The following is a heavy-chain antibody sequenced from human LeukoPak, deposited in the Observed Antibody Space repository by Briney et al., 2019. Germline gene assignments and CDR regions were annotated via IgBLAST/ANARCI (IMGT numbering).Heavy chain of an antibody. CDR3: ARGGRSPYLPPLGSGAFDI. D-gene: IGHD6-19*01. Sequence: GGSLRLSCAASGFTFSSYAMSWVRQAPGKGLEWVSAISGSGGSTYYADSVKGRFTISRDNSKNTLYLQMNSLRAEDTAVYYCARGGRSPYLPPLGSGAFDIWGQGTMVTVSS. V-gene: IGHV3-23*01. CDR1: GFTFSSYA. CDR2: ISGSGGST. J-gene: IGHJ3*02.